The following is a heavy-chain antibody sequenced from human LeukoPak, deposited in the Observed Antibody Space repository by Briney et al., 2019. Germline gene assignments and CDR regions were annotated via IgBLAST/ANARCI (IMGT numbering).Heavy chain of an antibody. J-gene: IGHJ4*02. V-gene: IGHV3-30*02. Sequence: PGGSLRLSCAASGFNFSSYSMNWVRQAPGKGLEWVAFIRYDGSNKYYADSVRGRFTISRDNSKNTLYLQMNSLRAEDTAVYYCAKEEYSSSSYFDYWGQGTLVTVSS. CDR3: AKEEYSSSSYFDY. CDR1: GFNFSSYS. CDR2: IRYDGSNK. D-gene: IGHD6-6*01.